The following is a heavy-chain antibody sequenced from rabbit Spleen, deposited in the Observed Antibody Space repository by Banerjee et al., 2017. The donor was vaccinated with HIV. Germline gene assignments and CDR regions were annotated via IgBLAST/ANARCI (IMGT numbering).Heavy chain of an antibody. CDR3: ARDLTGVIGWNFSL. V-gene: IGHV1S40*01. J-gene: IGHJ4*01. D-gene: IGHD7-1*01. CDR1: GFSFSTSYY. CDR2: IDPIFGVS. Sequence: QSLEESGGDLVKPGASLTLTCTASGFSFSTSYYMGWVRQAPGKGLEWIGYIDPIFGVSSYANWVNGRFTIPSHDAQNTLYLQLSSLTAADTATYFCARDLTGVIGWNFSLWGQGTLVTVS.